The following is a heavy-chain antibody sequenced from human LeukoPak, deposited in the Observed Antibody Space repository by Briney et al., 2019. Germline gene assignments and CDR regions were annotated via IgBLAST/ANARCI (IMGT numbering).Heavy chain of an antibody. J-gene: IGHJ4*02. CDR1: GFTFSSYS. Sequence: GGSLTLSCAASGFTFSSYSMNWVRQAPGKGLEWVSSISSSSSYIYYADSVKGRFTISRDNAKNSLYLQMNSLRAEDTAVYYCAREGRITMAAADYWGQGTLVTVSS. CDR3: AREGRITMAAADY. V-gene: IGHV3-21*01. D-gene: IGHD3-10*01. CDR2: ISSSSSYI.